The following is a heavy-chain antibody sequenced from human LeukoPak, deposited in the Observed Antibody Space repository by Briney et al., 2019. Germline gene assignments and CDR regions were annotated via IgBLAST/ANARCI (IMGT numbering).Heavy chain of an antibody. J-gene: IGHJ4*02. CDR2: IYYDGRNK. V-gene: IGHV3-30*02. CDR1: GFSFNTYG. D-gene: IGHD1-14*01. CDR3: AKVRGPGLSPFDY. Sequence: GGSLRLSCAASGFSFNTYGMHWVRQAPGKGLEWVAFIYYDGRNKFYADSVKGRFTISRDNSKNTLYLQMNSLRAEDTAVYYCAKVRGPGLSPFDYWGQGTLVTVSS.